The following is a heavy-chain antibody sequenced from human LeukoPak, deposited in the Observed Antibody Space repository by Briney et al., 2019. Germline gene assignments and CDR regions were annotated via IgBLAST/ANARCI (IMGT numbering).Heavy chain of an antibody. Sequence: SETLSLTCTVSGGSISSYYWSWIRQPPGKGLEWIGYIYYSGSTNYNPSLKSRVTISVDTSKNQFSLKLSSVTAADTAVYYCARYGYDSSGYYADAFDIWGQGTMVTVSS. CDR3: ARYGYDSSGYYADAFDI. J-gene: IGHJ3*02. D-gene: IGHD3-22*01. CDR1: GGSISSYY. V-gene: IGHV4-59*01. CDR2: IYYSGST.